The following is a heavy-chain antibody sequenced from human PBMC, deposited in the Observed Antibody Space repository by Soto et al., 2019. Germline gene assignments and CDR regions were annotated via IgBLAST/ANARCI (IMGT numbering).Heavy chain of an antibody. J-gene: IGHJ4*02. CDR1: GGSISSYY. CDR2: IYYSGST. D-gene: IGHD3-10*01. V-gene: IGHV4-59*01. Sequence: SETLSLTCTVSGGSISSYYWSWIRQPPGKGLEWIGYIYYSGSTNYNPSLKSRVTISVDTSKNQFSLKLSSVTAADTAVYYCARELWFGEIYFDYWGQGTLVTVSS. CDR3: ARELWFGEIYFDY.